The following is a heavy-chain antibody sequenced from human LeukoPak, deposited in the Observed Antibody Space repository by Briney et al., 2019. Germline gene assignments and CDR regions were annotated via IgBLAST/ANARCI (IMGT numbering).Heavy chain of an antibody. Sequence: SSETLSLTCAVYGGSFSGYYWSWIRQPPGKGLEWIGEINHSGSTNCNPSLKSRVTISVDTSKNQFSLKLSSVTAADSAVYYCARRGVVPAAMGGGNWFDPWGQGTLVTVSS. CDR2: INHSGST. D-gene: IGHD2-2*01. CDR3: ARRGVVPAAMGGGNWFDP. CDR1: GGSFSGYY. V-gene: IGHV4-34*01. J-gene: IGHJ5*02.